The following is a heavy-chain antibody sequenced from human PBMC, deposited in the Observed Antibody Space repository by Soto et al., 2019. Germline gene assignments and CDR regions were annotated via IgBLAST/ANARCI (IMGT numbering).Heavy chain of an antibody. D-gene: IGHD3-3*01. V-gene: IGHV3-23*01. CDR2: ISGSGGST. CDR1: GFTFSSYG. Sequence: GGSLRLSCAASGFTFSSYGMHWVRQAPGKGLEWVSAISGSGGSTYYADSVKGRFTISRDNSKNTLYLQMNSLRAEDTAVYYCMAYDFWSGPQADGRAFDIWGQGTMVTVSS. CDR3: MAYDFWSGPQADGRAFDI. J-gene: IGHJ3*02.